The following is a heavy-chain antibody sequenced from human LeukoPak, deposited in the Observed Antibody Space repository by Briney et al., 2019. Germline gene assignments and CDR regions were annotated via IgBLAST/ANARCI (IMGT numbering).Heavy chain of an antibody. V-gene: IGHV4-34*01. CDR3: ATCYGDPYFDY. J-gene: IGHJ4*02. CDR1: GGSFSGYY. Sequence: SETLSLTCAVYGGSFSGYYWSWIRQPPGKGLEWIGEINHSGSTNYNPSLKSRVTISVDTSKNQFSLKLSSVTAADTAVYYWATCYGDPYFDYWGQGTLVTVSS. CDR2: INHSGST. D-gene: IGHD2-2*01.